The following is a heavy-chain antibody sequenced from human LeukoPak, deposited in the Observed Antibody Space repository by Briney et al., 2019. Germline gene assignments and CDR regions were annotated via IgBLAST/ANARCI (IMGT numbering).Heavy chain of an antibody. J-gene: IGHJ4*02. V-gene: IGHV3-23*01. D-gene: IGHD6-19*01. CDR2: ISGSGGST. CDR1: GFTFSSYA. Sequence: GRSLRLSCAASGFTFSSYALSWVRQAPGRGLEWVSGISGSGGSTYYADSVKGHFTISRDNSKNTLYLQMNSLRAEDTAVYYCAKEGLWSSSGLPFDYWGQGTLVTISS. CDR3: AKEGLWSSSGLPFDY.